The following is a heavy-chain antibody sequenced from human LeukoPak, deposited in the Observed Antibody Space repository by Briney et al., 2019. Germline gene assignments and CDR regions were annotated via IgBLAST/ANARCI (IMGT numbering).Heavy chain of an antibody. CDR3: ARTNMVRGVPSYFDY. Sequence: PSETLSLTCTVSGGSISSGSYYWNWIRQPAGKGLEWIGRIYTSGSTNYNPSLKSRVAISVDTSKNQFSLKLSSVTAADTAVYYCARTNMVRGVPSYFDYWGQGTLVTVSS. CDR1: GGSISSGSYY. CDR2: IYTSGST. J-gene: IGHJ4*02. V-gene: IGHV4-61*02. D-gene: IGHD3-10*01.